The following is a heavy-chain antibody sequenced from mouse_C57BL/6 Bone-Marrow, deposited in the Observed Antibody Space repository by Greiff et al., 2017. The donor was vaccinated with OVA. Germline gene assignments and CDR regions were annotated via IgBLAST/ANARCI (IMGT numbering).Heavy chain of an antibody. V-gene: IGHV2-5*01. J-gene: IGHJ1*03. CDR3: ATFNYYGSSYWYFDV. CDR1: GFSLTSYG. CDR2: IWRGGST. D-gene: IGHD1-1*01. Sequence: QVQLKESGPGLVQPSQSLSITCTVSGFSLTSYGVHWVRQSPGKGLEWLGVIWRGGSTDYNAAFMSRLSITKDNSKSQVFFKMNSLQADDTAIYDCATFNYYGSSYWYFDVWGTGTTVTVSS.